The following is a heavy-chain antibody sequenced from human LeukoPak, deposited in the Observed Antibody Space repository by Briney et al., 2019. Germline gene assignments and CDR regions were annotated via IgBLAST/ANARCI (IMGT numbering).Heavy chain of an antibody. CDR1: XXXFSGYY. V-gene: IGHV4-34*01. J-gene: IGHJ6*02. CDR2: INHSGXX. CDR3: ARGRPLYDFWSGYRYYYYGMDV. Sequence: SETLSLTCAVYXXXFSGYYWSWIRQPPXXXXXXXXEINHSGXXXYNPSLKSRVTISVDTSKNQFSLKLSSVTAADTAVYYCARGRPLYDFWSGYRYYYYGMDVWGQGTTVTVSS. D-gene: IGHD3-3*01.